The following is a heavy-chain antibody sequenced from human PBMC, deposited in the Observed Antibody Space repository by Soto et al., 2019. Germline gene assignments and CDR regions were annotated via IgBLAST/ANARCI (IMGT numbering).Heavy chain of an antibody. J-gene: IGHJ4*02. CDR2: ISGSGGST. Sequence: PGGSQRLSSASSGFNFRSYVMSWVRQGPGKGLEWVSAISGSGGSTYYADSVKGRFTISRDNSKNTLYLQMNSLRAEDTAVYYCAKELVAGAYVETSAFDFWGQGTLVTVSS. CDR3: AKELVAGAYVETSAFDF. CDR1: GFNFRSYV. V-gene: IGHV3-23*01. D-gene: IGHD6-19*01.